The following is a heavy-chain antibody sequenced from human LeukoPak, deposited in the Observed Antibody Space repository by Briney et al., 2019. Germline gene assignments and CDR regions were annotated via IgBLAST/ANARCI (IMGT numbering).Heavy chain of an antibody. V-gene: IGHV4-39*07. CDR3: AREYYDILTGYPFGGAFDV. J-gene: IGHJ3*01. D-gene: IGHD3-9*01. CDR1: GGSISSSSYY. Sequence: SETLSPTCTVSGGSISSSSYYWGWIRQPPGKGLEWIGSIYYSGSTYYNPSLKSRVTISVDTSKNQFSLKPSSVTAADTAVYYCAREYYDILTGYPFGGAFDVWGQGTMVTVSS. CDR2: IYYSGST.